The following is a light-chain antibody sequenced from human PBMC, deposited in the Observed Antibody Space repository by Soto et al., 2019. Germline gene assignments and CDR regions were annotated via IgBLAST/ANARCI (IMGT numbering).Light chain of an antibody. Sequence: EIVLTQSPGTLSLSPGDRATLSCRASQSVGSYLAWYQHKPGQAPRLLMSDASNRATGIPARFSGSGSETDFTLTISSLEPEDSAVYYCQQRSNWPSLTFGGGTKVDIK. CDR1: QSVGSY. J-gene: IGKJ4*01. CDR3: QQRSNWPSLT. V-gene: IGKV3-11*01. CDR2: DAS.